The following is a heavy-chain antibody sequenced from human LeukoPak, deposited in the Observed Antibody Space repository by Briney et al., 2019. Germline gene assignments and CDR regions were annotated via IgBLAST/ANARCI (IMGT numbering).Heavy chain of an antibody. D-gene: IGHD3-10*01. CDR3: AREGITMVRGVKGYYYYMDV. CDR1: GYTFTSYG. J-gene: IGHJ6*03. Sequence: EASVKVSCKASGYTFTSYGISWVRQAPGQGLEWMGWISAYNGNTNYAQKLQGRVTMTTDTSTSTAYMELRSLRSDDTAVYYCAREGITMVRGVKGYYYYMDVWGKGTTVTISS. V-gene: IGHV1-18*01. CDR2: ISAYNGNT.